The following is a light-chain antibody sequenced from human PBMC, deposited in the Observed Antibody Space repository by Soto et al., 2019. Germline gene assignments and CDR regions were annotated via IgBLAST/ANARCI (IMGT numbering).Light chain of an antibody. CDR1: QSISGW. J-gene: IGKJ3*01. CDR3: QQYSGYSLFT. CDR2: DAS. V-gene: IGKV1-5*01. Sequence: DIQMTQSPSTLSASVGDRVTITCRASQSISGWLAWYQQRPGNAPKLLIYDASSLESGVPSRFSGSGSGTEFTLTIGGLQPDDFATYYCQQYSGYSLFTFGPGTIVDIK.